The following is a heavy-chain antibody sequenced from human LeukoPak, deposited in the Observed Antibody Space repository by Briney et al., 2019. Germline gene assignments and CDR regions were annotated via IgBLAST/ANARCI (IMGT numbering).Heavy chain of an antibody. J-gene: IGHJ4*02. Sequence: PGGSLRLSCAASGFTVSSNYMSWVRQAPWKGLEWVSVIYSGGSTYYADSVKGRFTISRDNSKNTLYLQMNSLRAEDTAVYYCARLDYSGSFYFDYWGQGTLVTVSS. D-gene: IGHD1-26*01. CDR1: GFTVSSNY. CDR2: IYSGGST. CDR3: ARLDYSGSFYFDY. V-gene: IGHV3-53*01.